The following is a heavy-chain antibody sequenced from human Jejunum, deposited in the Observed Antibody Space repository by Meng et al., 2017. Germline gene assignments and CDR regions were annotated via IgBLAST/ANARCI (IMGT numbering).Heavy chain of an antibody. Sequence: QVQLVQSGAEVKRPGASAKVSCKASGYTFTGYSLHWVRQAPGQGLEWMGRINPGGGTNYAQKFQDRVTMTWDTSITTAYMELTWLTSDDTAVYFCGRDQTGSVPQWGQGTLVTVSS. J-gene: IGHJ4*02. CDR1: GYTFTGYS. CDR3: GRDQTGSVPQ. D-gene: IGHD3-10*01. CDR2: INPGGGT. V-gene: IGHV1-2*06.